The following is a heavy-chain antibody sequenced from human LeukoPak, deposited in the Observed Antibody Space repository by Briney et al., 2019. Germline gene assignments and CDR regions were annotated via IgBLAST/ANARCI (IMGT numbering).Heavy chain of an antibody. CDR1: GGSFSGYY. J-gene: IGHJ4*02. Sequence: PSETLSLTCAVYGGSFSGYYWSWIRQPPGKGLEWIGNVYYSGSTHYNPSLKSRVTISLDMSKNQFSLRLTSVTAADTAMYYCARHGLYQDYGYWGQGTLVTVSS. D-gene: IGHD3-16*01. CDR2: VYYSGST. CDR3: ARHGLYQDYGY. V-gene: IGHV4-34*01.